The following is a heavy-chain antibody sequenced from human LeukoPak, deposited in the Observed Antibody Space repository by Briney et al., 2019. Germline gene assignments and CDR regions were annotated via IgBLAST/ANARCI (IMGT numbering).Heavy chain of an antibody. J-gene: IGHJ4*02. V-gene: IGHV3-11*01. CDR3: AITLNYYDSSGYPLFDY. CDR1: GFTFSDYY. D-gene: IGHD3-22*01. CDR2: ISSSGSTI. Sequence: GGSLRLSCAASGFTFSDYYMSWIRQAPGKGLEWVSYISSSGSTIYYADSVKGRFTISRDNAKNSLYLQMNRLRAEDTAVYYCAITLNYYDSSGYPLFDYWGQGTLVTVSS.